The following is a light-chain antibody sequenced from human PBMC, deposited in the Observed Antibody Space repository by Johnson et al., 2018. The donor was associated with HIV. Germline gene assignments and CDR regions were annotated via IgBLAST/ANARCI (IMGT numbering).Light chain of an antibody. V-gene: IGLV1-51*02. CDR3: GTWDSSLSAHYV. CDR2: EKN. Sequence: QSVLTQPPSVSAAPGQKVNISCSGSSSNIGNNYVSWYQQLPGTAPKLLIYEKNKRPSGIPDRFSASKSGTSATLGLTGLQTGDEADYYCGTWDSSLSAHYVFGTDQGHRP. J-gene: IGLJ1*01. CDR1: SSNIGNNY.